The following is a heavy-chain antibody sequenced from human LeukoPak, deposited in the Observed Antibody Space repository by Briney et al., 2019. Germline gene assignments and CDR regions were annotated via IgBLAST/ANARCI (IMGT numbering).Heavy chain of an antibody. V-gene: IGHV3-7*01. CDR2: IKQDGSEK. Sequence: GGSLRLSCAASGFTFSNYWMNWVRQAPGKGLEWVANIKQDGSEKYYVDSVKGRFTISRDNAKNSLYLQMNSLRAEDTAVYYCAKDNDYDSSGYYLFDYWGQGTLVTVSP. CDR1: GFTFSNYW. D-gene: IGHD3-22*01. J-gene: IGHJ4*02. CDR3: AKDNDYDSSGYYLFDY.